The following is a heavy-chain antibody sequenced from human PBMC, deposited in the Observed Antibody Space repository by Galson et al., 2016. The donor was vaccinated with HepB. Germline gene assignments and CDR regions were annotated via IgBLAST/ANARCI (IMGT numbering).Heavy chain of an antibody. CDR3: AKEGTIFGVVPYGMDV. Sequence: SLRLSCAASGFTFSTYNMNWVRQAPGKGLEWVSVISGSGGSTYYADSVKGRFTISRDNSKNTLYLQMNSLRAEDTAVYYCAKEGTIFGVVPYGMDVWGQGTKVIVSS. CDR2: ISGSGGST. D-gene: IGHD3-3*01. CDR1: GFTFSTYN. J-gene: IGHJ6*02. V-gene: IGHV3-23*01.